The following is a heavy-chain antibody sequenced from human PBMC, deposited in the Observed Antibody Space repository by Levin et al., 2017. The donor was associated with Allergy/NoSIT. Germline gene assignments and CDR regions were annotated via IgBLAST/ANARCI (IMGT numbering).Heavy chain of an antibody. D-gene: IGHD5-12*01. J-gene: IGHJ4*02. CDR2: VYSGGST. CDR1: GFTVSSNY. V-gene: IGHV3-66*01. CDR3: AREGYGAYDYSSFDY. Sequence: PGGSLRLSCAASGFTVSSNYMNWVRQAPGKGLEWVSVVYSGGSTYYADSVKGRFTISRDDSKNRLYIQMNSLRAEDTAVYYCAREGYGAYDYSSFDYWGQGTLVTVSS.